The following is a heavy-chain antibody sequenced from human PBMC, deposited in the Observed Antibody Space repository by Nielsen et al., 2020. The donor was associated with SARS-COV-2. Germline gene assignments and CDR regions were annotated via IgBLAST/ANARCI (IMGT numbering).Heavy chain of an antibody. Sequence: SETLSLTCTVSGGSISSSSYYWGWIRQPPGKGLEWIGSIYYSGSTYYNPSLKSRVTISVDTSKNQFSLKLSSVTAADTAVYYCARVWSSSSIYSHFDYWGQGTLVTVSS. CDR1: GGSISSSSYY. J-gene: IGHJ4*02. D-gene: IGHD6-6*01. CDR2: IYYSGST. V-gene: IGHV4-39*07. CDR3: ARVWSSSSIYSHFDY.